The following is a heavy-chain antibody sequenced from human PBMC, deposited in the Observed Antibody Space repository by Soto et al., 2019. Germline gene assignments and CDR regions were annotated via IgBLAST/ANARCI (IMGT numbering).Heavy chain of an antibody. CDR2: ICYSGST. Sequence: SETMSLTYTVFDGSISSSSYYWGWIPQPPGKGLEWIGNICYSGSTNYNPSLKSRVTISADTSKNQFSLKLSSVTAADTAVYYCARQGLNDKHRRYSDALGDYYYYLDVWRNRTTVTVS. CDR3: ARQGLNDKHRRYSDALGDYYYYLDV. D-gene: IGHD5-18*01. CDR1: DGSISSSSYY. J-gene: IGHJ6*03. V-gene: IGHV4-39*01.